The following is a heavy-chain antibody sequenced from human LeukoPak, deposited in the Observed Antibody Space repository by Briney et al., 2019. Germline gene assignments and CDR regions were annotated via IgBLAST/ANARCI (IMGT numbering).Heavy chain of an antibody. CDR3: AELGITMIGGV. Sequence: GGSLRLSCAASGFSFSDFYMNWVRQAPGKGLEWVSYISSSGSTIYYADSVKGRFTISRDNAKNSLYLQMNSLRAEDTAIYYCAELGITMIGGVWGKGTTVTISS. CDR1: GFSFSDFY. J-gene: IGHJ6*04. V-gene: IGHV3-11*04. CDR2: ISSSGSTI. D-gene: IGHD3-10*01.